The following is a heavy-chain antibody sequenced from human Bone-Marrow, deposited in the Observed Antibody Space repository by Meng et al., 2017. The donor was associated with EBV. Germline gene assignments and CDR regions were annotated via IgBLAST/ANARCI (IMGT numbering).Heavy chain of an antibody. Sequence: QVRVLGDGDEVVKTRGEVKLLCWTSGSTFISDAVRWAGQAPRQGLEWMGGLIPMVGAPHYAQKFQGRVTIIADESTSTHSMELNSLRSEDTAMYYCASESGRGFTPDYLGQGTLVTVSS. J-gene: IGHJ4*02. CDR1: GSTFISDA. D-gene: IGHD3-10*01. V-gene: IGHV1-69*01. CDR2: LIPMVGAP. CDR3: ASESGRGFTPDY.